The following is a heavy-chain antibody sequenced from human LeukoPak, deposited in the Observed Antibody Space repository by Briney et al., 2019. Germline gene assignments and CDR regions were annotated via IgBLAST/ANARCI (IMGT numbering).Heavy chain of an antibody. CDR2: IYYSGST. V-gene: IGHV4-59*01. J-gene: IGHJ4*02. D-gene: IGHD2-8*01. CDR1: GGSISSYY. Sequence: PSETLSLTCTVSGGSISSYYWSWIRQPPGKGLEWIGYIYYSGSTNYNPSLKSRVAISVDTSKNQFSLKLSSVTAADTAVYYCARVVSRYFYFDYWGQGTLVTVSS. CDR3: ARVVSRYFYFDY.